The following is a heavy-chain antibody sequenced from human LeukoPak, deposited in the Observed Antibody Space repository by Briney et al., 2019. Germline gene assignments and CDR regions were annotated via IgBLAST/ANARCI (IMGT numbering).Heavy chain of an antibody. D-gene: IGHD5-12*01. J-gene: IGHJ4*02. V-gene: IGHV1-2*02. Sequence: ASVKVSCKPSGYTFTDYYIHWVRQAPGQGLEWMGWVIPNSGGTNYAQQFQGRVTMTRDTSISTAYKELRGLTSDDRAVYYCARGRIALGYDHWGQGTLVTVSS. CDR2: VIPNSGGT. CDR1: GYTFTDYY. CDR3: ARGRIALGYDH.